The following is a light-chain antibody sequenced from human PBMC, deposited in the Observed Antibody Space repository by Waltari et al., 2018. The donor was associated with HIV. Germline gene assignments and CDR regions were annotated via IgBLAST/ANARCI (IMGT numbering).Light chain of an antibody. J-gene: IGKJ4*01. CDR2: GTS. CDR1: QDITGF. V-gene: IGKV1-16*02. CDR3: QQYSAYPLT. Sequence: DVQMTQSPSSLSVSIGDRVIITCRASQDITGFLAWFQHRPGTDPKSLIYGTSTLQSGVPSSKFSGSGSGTEFILTITNLQPEDTGTYYCQQYSAYPLTFGGGTKVEI.